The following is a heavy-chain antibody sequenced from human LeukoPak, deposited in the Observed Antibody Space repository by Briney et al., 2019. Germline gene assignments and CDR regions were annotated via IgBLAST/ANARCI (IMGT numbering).Heavy chain of an antibody. CDR3: ARGLGSGSQAFDI. CDR2: SYYSGST. J-gene: IGHJ3*02. V-gene: IGHV4-39*07. D-gene: IGHD3-10*01. CDR1: GVSISSSSYY. Sequence: PSETLSLTCTVSGVSISSSSYYWGWIRQPPGKGLEWIGSSYYSGSTNYNPSLKSRVTMSVDTSKNQFSLKLSSVTAAETAVYYCARGLGSGSQAFDIWGQGTMVTVSS.